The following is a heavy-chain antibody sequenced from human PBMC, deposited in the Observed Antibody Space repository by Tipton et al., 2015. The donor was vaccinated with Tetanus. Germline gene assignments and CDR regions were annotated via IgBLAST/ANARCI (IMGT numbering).Heavy chain of an antibody. J-gene: IGHJ4*02. CDR2: IKQDGSEK. Sequence: SLRLSCAASGFTFSSDWMHWVRQAPGKGLEWVANIKQDGSEKYYVDSVKGRFTISRDNAKNSLYLQMNSLRAEDTAVYYCARDGSPGGWEADYWGQGTLVTVSS. D-gene: IGHD6-19*01. V-gene: IGHV3-7*01. CDR3: ARDGSPGGWEADY. CDR1: GFTFSSDW.